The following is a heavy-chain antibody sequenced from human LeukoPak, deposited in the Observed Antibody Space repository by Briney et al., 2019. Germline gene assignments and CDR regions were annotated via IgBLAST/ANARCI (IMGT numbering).Heavy chain of an antibody. CDR1: GYTFTGYY. J-gene: IGHJ4*02. D-gene: IGHD2-2*02. V-gene: IGHV1-2*02. CDR2: INPNSGGT. CDR3: ARDVYCSSTSCYTLDY. Sequence: ASVKVSCKASGYTFTGYYMHWVRQAPGQGLEWMGWINPNSGGTNYAQKFQGRVTMTRDTSISTAYMELSRLRSDDTAVYYCARDVYCSSTSCYTLDYWGQGTLVTVSS.